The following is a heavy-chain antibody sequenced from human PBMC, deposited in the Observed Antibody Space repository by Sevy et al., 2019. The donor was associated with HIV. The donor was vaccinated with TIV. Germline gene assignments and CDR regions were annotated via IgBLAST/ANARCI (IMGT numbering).Heavy chain of an antibody. V-gene: IGHV5-10-1*01. J-gene: IGHJ6*02. CDR1: GYSFTSYW. CDR2: IDPSDSYT. D-gene: IGHD2-2*01. CDR3: ARSFRLRSAGITTSTTKSDYGMDV. Sequence: GESLKISCKGSGYSFTSYWISWVRQMPGKGLEWMGRIDPSDSYTNYSPSFQGHVTISADKSISTAYLQWSSLKASDTAMYYCARSFRLRSAGITTSTTKSDYGMDVWGQGTTVTVS.